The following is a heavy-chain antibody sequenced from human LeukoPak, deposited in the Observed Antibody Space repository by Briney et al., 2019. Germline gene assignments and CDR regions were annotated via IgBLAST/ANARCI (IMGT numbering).Heavy chain of an antibody. CDR3: ATVVYCTNGVCPADNWFDP. CDR1: GYTLTELS. CDR2: FDPEDGET. Sequence: ASVKVSCKVSGYTLTELSMHWVRQAPGKGLEWMGGFDPEDGETIYAQKFQGRVTMTEDTSTDTAYMELSSLRSEDTAVYYCATVVYCTNGVCPADNWFDPWGQGTLVTVSS. J-gene: IGHJ5*02. V-gene: IGHV1-24*01. D-gene: IGHD2-8*01.